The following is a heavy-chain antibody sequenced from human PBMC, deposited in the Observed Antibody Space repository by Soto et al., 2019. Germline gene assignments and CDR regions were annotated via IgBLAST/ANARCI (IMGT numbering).Heavy chain of an antibody. J-gene: IGHJ5*02. D-gene: IGHD4-17*01. Sequence: QVPLQESGPGLVKPSQTLSLTCTVSGGSISSGGYYWSWICQHPGKGLEWIGYIYYSGSTYYNPSLKSRVTISVDTSKNQFSLKLSSVTAADTAVYYCARGAKMTTVITPWFDPWGQGTLVTVSS. CDR1: GGSISSGGYY. CDR2: IYYSGST. CDR3: ARGAKMTTVITPWFDP. V-gene: IGHV4-31*03.